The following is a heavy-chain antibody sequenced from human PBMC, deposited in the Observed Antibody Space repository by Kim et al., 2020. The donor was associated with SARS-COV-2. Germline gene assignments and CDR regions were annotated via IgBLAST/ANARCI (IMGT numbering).Heavy chain of an antibody. CDR1: GGSISSGGYY. CDR2: IYYSGST. V-gene: IGHV4-31*03. D-gene: IGHD3-22*01. CDR3: ASMDDSSGRDAFDI. J-gene: IGHJ3*02. Sequence: SETLSLTCTVSGGSISSGGYYWSWIRQHPGKGLEWIGYIYYSGSTYYNPSLKSRVTISVDTSKNQFSLKLSSVTAADTAVYYCASMDDSSGRDAFDIWGQGTMVTVSS.